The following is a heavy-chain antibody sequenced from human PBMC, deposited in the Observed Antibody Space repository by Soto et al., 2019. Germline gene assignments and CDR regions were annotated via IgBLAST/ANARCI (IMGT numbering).Heavy chain of an antibody. V-gene: IGHV3-23*01. CDR3: AKHIEGAGNWYFDL. J-gene: IGHJ2*01. D-gene: IGHD2-21*01. CDR2: INGRGSPT. CDR1: GFTFSIYA. Sequence: EVQLLESGGGLVQPGGSLGLSCVASGFTFSIYAMSWVRQVPGKGPEWVSVINGRGSPTFYADSVKGRFTISRDNSKHTLYLQMNSLRAEDTAIYHCAKHIEGAGNWYFDLWGRGTLVAVSS.